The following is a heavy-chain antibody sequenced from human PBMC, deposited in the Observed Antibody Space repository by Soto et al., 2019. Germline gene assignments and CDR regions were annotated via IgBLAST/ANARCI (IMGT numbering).Heavy chain of an antibody. V-gene: IGHV3-15*01. J-gene: IGHJ4*02. CDR2: IKSKTDGGTT. Sequence: GGSLRLSCAASGFTFSNAWMSWVRQAPGKGLEWVGRIKSKTDGGTTDYAAPVKGRFTISRDDSKNTLYLQMNSLKTEDTAVYYCTTDSVAGTFPFDYWGQGTLVTVSS. D-gene: IGHD6-19*01. CDR3: TTDSVAGTFPFDY. CDR1: GFTFSNAW.